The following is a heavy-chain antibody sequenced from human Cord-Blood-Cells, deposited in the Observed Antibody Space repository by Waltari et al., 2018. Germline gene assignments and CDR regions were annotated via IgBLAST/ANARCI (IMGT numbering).Heavy chain of an antibody. CDR2: KNQDGSEK. CDR3: ARDRASIAAAGTTSAEYFQH. D-gene: IGHD6-13*01. CDR1: GFTFSSYW. Sequence: EVQLVESGGGLVQPGGSLRLSCAASGFTFSSYWMSWVRQAPGKGLEWVANKNQDGSEKYYVDSVKGRFTISRDNAKNSLYLQMNSLRAEDTAVYYCARDRASIAAAGTTSAEYFQHWGQGTLVTVSS. J-gene: IGHJ1*01. V-gene: IGHV3-7*01.